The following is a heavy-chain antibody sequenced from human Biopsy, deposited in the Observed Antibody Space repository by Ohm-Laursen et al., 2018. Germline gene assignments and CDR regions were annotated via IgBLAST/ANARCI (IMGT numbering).Heavy chain of an antibody. CDR1: GGSIKGSS. CDR2: ISYSGST. V-gene: IGHV4-59*08. J-gene: IGHJ3*02. D-gene: IGHD6-19*01. Sequence: SLSLTCTVSGGSIKGSSWSWIRQAPGRGLEWDGYISYSGSTSNNPSLKSRITITVDTSKNQISLKGTPVTAADTAVYYCAKHGSGWTGDDALHIWGQGTMVTVSS. CDR3: AKHGSGWTGDDALHI.